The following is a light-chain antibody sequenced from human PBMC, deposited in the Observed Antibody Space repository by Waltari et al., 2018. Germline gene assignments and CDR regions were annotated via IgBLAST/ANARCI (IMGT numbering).Light chain of an antibody. CDR3: QQYGSSVMYT. J-gene: IGKJ2*01. Sequence: EIVLTQSPGTLSLSPWERATLSCRASQSLSRSRLAWYQQKPGQAPRLLIYAASNRATGIPDRFSGSGSGTDFSLTISRVEPEDFAVYYCQQYGSSVMYTFGQGTKLEIQ. CDR1: QSLSRSR. V-gene: IGKV3-20*01. CDR2: AAS.